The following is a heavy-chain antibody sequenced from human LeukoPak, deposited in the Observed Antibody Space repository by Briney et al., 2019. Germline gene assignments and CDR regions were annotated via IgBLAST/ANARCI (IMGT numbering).Heavy chain of an antibody. J-gene: IGHJ4*02. CDR1: GDSFSGYY. Sequence: ETLSLTCAVYGDSFSGYYWSWIRQPPGKGLEWIVEINHRGSTHYNPSLKSRVNISVDTSKNQFSLNLDSVTAADTAVYYCARSWAGMYYPFYYFDFWGQGTLVSVSS. D-gene: IGHD1-26*01. V-gene: IGHV4-34*01. CDR2: INHRGST. CDR3: ARSWAGMYYPFYYFDF.